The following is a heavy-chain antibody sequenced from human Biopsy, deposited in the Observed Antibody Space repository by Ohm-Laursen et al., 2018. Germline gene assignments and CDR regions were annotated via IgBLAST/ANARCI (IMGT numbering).Heavy chain of an antibody. V-gene: IGHV1-69*06. CDR1: GYTFRNHG. CDR2: NIPILGTG. D-gene: IGHD3-9*01. Sequence: SVKVSCKTSGYTFRNHGISWVRQAPGQGLEWLGGNIPILGTGNYAQKFQDRVTVAADTSTSTATMELRSLRSDDTAVYYCATKLTGYFHHWGQGTLVIVSS. CDR3: ATKLTGYFHH. J-gene: IGHJ1*01.